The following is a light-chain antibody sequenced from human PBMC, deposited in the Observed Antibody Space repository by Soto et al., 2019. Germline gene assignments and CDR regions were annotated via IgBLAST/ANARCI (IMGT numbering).Light chain of an antibody. V-gene: IGLV1-47*01. Sequence: QSVLTQPPSASGTPGQRVTISCSGSRSNIGTNYVYWYQQLPGAAPKHLIYRSNQRPSGVPDRFSGSKSGTSASLAISGLRSEDEADYYCAAWDDSLNGVAFGGGTQLTVL. CDR1: RSNIGTNY. CDR2: RSN. CDR3: AAWDDSLNGVA. J-gene: IGLJ7*01.